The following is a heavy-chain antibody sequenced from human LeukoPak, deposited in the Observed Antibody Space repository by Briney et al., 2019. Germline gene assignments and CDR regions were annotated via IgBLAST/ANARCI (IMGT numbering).Heavy chain of an antibody. CDR2: IYYNEAT. D-gene: IGHD3-22*01. V-gene: IGHV4-39*07. Sequence: PSETLSLTCTVSGGSVKSSSYYWAWIRQPPGKGLEWIATIYYNEATQFNPSLKSRLTISIDTSKNQFSLKLGSVTAADTAIYYCAREDLTTTSSDGHWGQGTLVTVSS. J-gene: IGHJ4*02. CDR3: AREDLTTTSSDGH. CDR1: GGSVKSSSYY.